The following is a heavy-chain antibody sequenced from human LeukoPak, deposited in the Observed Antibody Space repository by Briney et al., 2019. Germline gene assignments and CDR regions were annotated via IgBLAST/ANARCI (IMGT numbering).Heavy chain of an antibody. V-gene: IGHV1-24*01. J-gene: IGHJ5*02. CDR1: GYTLTELS. D-gene: IGHD1-26*01. Sequence: ASVKVSCKVSGYTLTELSMHWVRQAPGKGLEWMGGFDPEDGETICAQKFQGRVTMTEDTSTDTAYMELSSLRSEDTAVYYCATVGGSYYNWFDPWGQGTLVTVSP. CDR3: ATVGGSYYNWFDP. CDR2: FDPEDGET.